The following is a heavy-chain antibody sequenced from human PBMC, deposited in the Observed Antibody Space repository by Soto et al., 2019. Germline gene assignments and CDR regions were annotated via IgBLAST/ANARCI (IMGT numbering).Heavy chain of an antibody. CDR1: GGTFSSYA. J-gene: IGHJ5*02. CDR3: ARLDRYNWNYKTNWFDP. CDR2: IIPIFGSA. V-gene: IGHV1-69*12. D-gene: IGHD1-7*01. Sequence: QVQLVQSGAEVKKPGSSVKVSCKASGGTFSSYAINWVRQAPGQGLEWMGGIIPIFGSANYAQKFQGRVTIFADESTNTAYMELSSLRSEDTAVYYCARLDRYNWNYKTNWFDPWGQGTLVTVSS.